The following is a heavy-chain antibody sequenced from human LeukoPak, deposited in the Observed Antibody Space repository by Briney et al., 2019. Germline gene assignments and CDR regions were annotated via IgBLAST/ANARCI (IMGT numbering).Heavy chain of an antibody. Sequence: PSETLSLTCSVSGYSISSGYYWGWIRQTPGKGLEWIGSIYSSGTTYYNPSLKSRVTISRDTSKNQVSLQLTSVTAADTALYYCTRSSQISIGHAGGVGPWGQGTLVTVSS. D-gene: IGHD3-16*01. CDR2: IYSSGTT. J-gene: IGHJ5*02. CDR1: GYSISSGYY. CDR3: TRSSQISIGHAGGVGP. V-gene: IGHV4-38-2*02.